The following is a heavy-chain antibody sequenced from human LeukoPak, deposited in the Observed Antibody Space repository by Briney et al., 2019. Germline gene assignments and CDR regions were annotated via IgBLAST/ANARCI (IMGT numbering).Heavy chain of an antibody. D-gene: IGHD6-13*01. CDR1: GYSFTSYW. CDR2: IYPGDSNI. J-gene: IGHJ4*02. Sequence: GESLKISCKGSGYSFTSYWIGWVRQMPGKGLEWMGIIYPGDSNIRYSPSFQGQVTISADKSISTAYLPWSSLKASDAAMYYCARLAISSIWSVYFDYWGQGTLVTVSS. CDR3: ARLAISSIWSVYFDY. V-gene: IGHV5-51*01.